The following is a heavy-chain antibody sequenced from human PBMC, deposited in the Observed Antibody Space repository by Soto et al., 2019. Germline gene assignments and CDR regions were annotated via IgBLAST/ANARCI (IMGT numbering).Heavy chain of an antibody. CDR1: GYTFTGYY. V-gene: IGHV1-2*04. Sequence: ASVKVSCKASGYTFTGYYMHWVRQAPGQGLEWMGWINPNSGGTNYAQKFQGWVTMTRDTSISTAYMELSRLRSDDTAVYYGARGFRIAAAGSDAFDIWGQGTMVTVSS. CDR3: ARGFRIAAAGSDAFDI. J-gene: IGHJ3*02. D-gene: IGHD6-13*01. CDR2: INPNSGGT.